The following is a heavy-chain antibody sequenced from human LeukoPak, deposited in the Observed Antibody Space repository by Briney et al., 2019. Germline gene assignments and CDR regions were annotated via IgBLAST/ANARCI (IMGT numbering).Heavy chain of an antibody. D-gene: IGHD6-6*01. CDR2: ISSSSSYI. J-gene: IGHJ3*02. CDR3: ATSEYSSSIDAFDI. V-gene: IGHV3-21*01. CDR1: GFTFSSYS. Sequence: GGSLRLSCAASGFTFSSYSMNWVRQAPGKGLEWVSSISSSSSYIYYADSVKGRFTISRDNAKNSLYLQMNNLRAEDTAVYYCATSEYSSSIDAFDIWGQGTMVTVSS.